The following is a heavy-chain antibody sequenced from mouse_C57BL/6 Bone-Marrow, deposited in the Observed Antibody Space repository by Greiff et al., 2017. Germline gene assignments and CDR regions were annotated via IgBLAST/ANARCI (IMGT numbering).Heavy chain of an antibody. V-gene: IGHV14-1*01. Sequence: EVKLMESGAELVRPGASVKLSCTASGFNIKDYYMHWVKQRPEQGLEWIGRIDPEDGDTEYAPKFQGKATMTADTSSNTAYLQLSSLTSEDTAVYYCTLDYYGSSYVAWFAYWGQGTLVTVSA. CDR3: TLDYYGSSYVAWFAY. CDR2: IDPEDGDT. J-gene: IGHJ3*01. D-gene: IGHD1-1*01. CDR1: GFNIKDYY.